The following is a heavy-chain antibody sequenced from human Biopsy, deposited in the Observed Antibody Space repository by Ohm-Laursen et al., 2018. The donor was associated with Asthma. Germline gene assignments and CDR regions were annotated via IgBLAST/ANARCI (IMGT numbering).Heavy chain of an antibody. CDR3: ARTYYDFLTGQVNDAFAI. D-gene: IGHD3-9*01. J-gene: IGHJ3*02. Sequence: ASVKASCKPSGSTFITYAIPWVRQAPGQRLGCMGWIKAGNGTTKNSQKFQGRATITRDTSASTAYLKLSSLRSEDTAVYYCARTYYDFLTGQVNDAFAIWGQGTMVTVSS. CDR1: GSTFITYA. V-gene: IGHV1-3*01. CDR2: IKAGNGTT.